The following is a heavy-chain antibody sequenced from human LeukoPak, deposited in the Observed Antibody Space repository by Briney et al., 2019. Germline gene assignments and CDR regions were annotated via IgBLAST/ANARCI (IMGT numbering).Heavy chain of an antibody. D-gene: IGHD5-12*01. CDR3: ARVARYYSDY. Sequence: GGSLRLSCAASGFTFSTYEMKWVRQAPGKGLEWVSYISSSGSTIYYADSVKGRFTISRDNAKNSLYLQMSSLRADDTAVYYCARVARYYSDYWGQGTLVTVFS. CDR2: ISSSGSTI. CDR1: GFTFSTYE. J-gene: IGHJ4*02. V-gene: IGHV3-48*03.